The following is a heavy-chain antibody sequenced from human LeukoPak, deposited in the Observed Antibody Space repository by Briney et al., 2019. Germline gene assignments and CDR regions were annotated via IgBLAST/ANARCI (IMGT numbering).Heavy chain of an antibody. CDR2: INYSGST. Sequence: ASETLSFTCTVSGVSISSYYWSWIRQPPGNGLVGIGYINYSGSTNYNPSLKSRVTISVDTSKNQFSLKLSSVTAADTAVYYCARAQGTHSFTIDAFDIWGQGTMVTVSS. J-gene: IGHJ3*02. CDR3: ARAQGTHSFTIDAFDI. CDR1: GVSISSYY. V-gene: IGHV4-59*01. D-gene: IGHD5-24*01.